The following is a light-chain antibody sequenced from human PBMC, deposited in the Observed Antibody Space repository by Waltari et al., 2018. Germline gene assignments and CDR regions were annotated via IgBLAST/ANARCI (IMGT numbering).Light chain of an antibody. CDR3: QQYYSTPLFT. V-gene: IGKV4-1*01. J-gene: IGKJ3*01. CDR1: QSVLYSSNNKND. CDR2: WAS. Sequence: DIVMTQSPDSLAVSLGERATINCKSSQSVLYSSNNKNDLAWYQQKPGQPPKMLIYWASTRESGGPDRCSGSGCGTDFTPLISSLQAEDVAVYYCQQYYSTPLFTFGPGTKVDIK.